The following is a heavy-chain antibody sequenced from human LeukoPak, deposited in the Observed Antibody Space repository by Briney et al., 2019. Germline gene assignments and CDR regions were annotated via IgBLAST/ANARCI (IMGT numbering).Heavy chain of an antibody. V-gene: IGHV1-46*01. CDR2: INPSGGRT. CDR1: GYTFTSYY. Sequence: ASVKVSCKASGYTFTSYYMHWVRQAPGQGLEWMGIINPSGGRTSYAQKFQGRVTITRDMSTSTVYMELSSLRSEDTAVYYCARDHTQETYYDFWSGYSHFDYWGQGTLVTVSS. J-gene: IGHJ4*02. D-gene: IGHD3-3*01. CDR3: ARDHTQETYYDFWSGYSHFDY.